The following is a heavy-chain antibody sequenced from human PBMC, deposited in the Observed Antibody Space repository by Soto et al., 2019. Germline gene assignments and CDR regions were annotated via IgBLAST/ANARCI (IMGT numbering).Heavy chain of an antibody. D-gene: IGHD3-16*01. V-gene: IGHV5-51*01. J-gene: IGHJ4*02. CDR2: IYPSDSDT. CDR3: ARLFTEAGFWDYFDY. Sequence: GESLKISCKASGYDFSTHWIGWVRHMPGKGLQWMAIIYPSDSDTKYSPSFQGHVTISVDKSISTAYLQWSGLQASDSAKHYCARLFTEAGFWDYFDYWGPGTLVTVCS. CDR1: GYDFSTHW.